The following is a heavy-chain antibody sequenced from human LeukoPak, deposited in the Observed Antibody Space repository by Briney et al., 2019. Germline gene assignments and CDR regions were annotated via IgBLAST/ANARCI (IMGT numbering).Heavy chain of an antibody. CDR1: GGSISSSSYY. V-gene: IGHV4-39*01. D-gene: IGHD6-13*01. Sequence: SETLSLTCTVSGGSISSSSYYWGWIRQPPGKGLEWIGSIYYSGSTYYNPSLKSRVTISVDTPKNQFSLKLSSVTAADTAVYYCAGYTSNWYTFDYWGQGTLVTVSS. CDR2: IYYSGST. J-gene: IGHJ4*02. CDR3: AGYTSNWYTFDY.